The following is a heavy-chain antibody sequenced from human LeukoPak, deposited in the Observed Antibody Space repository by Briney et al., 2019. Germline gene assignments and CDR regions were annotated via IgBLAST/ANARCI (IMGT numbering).Heavy chain of an antibody. CDR1: GLTFTSYA. J-gene: IGHJ4*02. D-gene: IGHD1-26*01. V-gene: IGHV3-21*01. Sequence: GVSLSLSCAASGLTFTSYAMNWVRQAPGKGLVWVSSISSRGTYTSYAGSLEGRFTISRDNAQNSLYLQMNSLRAEDTAVYYCSRGSHIVGDTASFDIWGQGTLVIVSP. CDR2: ISSRGTYT. CDR3: SRGSHIVGDTASFDI.